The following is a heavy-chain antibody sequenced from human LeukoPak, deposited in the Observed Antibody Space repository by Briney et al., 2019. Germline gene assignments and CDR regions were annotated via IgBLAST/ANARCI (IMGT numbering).Heavy chain of an antibody. CDR1: GFTFSSYG. J-gene: IGHJ3*02. CDR3: AKVLISSWYVHDAFDI. V-gene: IGHV3-30*18. CDR2: ISYDGSNK. Sequence: PGGSLRLSCAASGFTFSSYGMHWVRQAPGKGLEWVAVISYDGSNKYYADSVKGRFTISRDNSKNTLHLQMNSLRAEDTAVYYCAKVLISSWYVHDAFDIWGQGTMVTVSS. D-gene: IGHD6-13*01.